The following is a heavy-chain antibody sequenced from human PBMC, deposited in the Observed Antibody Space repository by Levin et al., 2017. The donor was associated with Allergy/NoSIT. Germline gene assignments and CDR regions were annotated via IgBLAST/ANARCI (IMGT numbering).Heavy chain of an antibody. CDR2: ISGSGGST. Sequence: GGSLRLSCAASGFTFSSYAMSWVRQAPGKGLEWVSAISGSGGSTYYADSVKGRFTISRDNSKNTLYLQMNSLRAEDTAVYYCAKAQAFCSGGSCYVGWMTYYFDYWGQGTLVTVSS. D-gene: IGHD2-15*01. CDR1: GFTFSSYA. CDR3: AKAQAFCSGGSCYVGWMTYYFDY. V-gene: IGHV3-23*01. J-gene: IGHJ4*02.